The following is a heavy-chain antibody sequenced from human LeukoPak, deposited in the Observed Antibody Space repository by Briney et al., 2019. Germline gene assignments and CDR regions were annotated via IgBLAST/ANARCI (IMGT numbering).Heavy chain of an antibody. D-gene: IGHD4-11*01. CDR2: IDTDGTTT. J-gene: IGHJ4*02. CDR3: ATLNSFSNDY. V-gene: IGHV3-74*01. Sequence: GGSLRLSGAASGFTFSRFWMHWVHQPPGKGLVWVSRIDTDGTTTTYADSVKGRSTVSRDNAKNTVYLQMNSLRAEDTAVYYCATLNSFSNDYWGQGVLVTVSS. CDR1: GFTFSRFW.